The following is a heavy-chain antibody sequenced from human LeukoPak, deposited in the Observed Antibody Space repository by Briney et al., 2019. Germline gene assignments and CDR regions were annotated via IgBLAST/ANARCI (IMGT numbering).Heavy chain of an antibody. J-gene: IGHJ4*02. CDR1: GGTFSSYA. D-gene: IGHD6-19*01. CDR3: ARGGVEQWLDLDY. V-gene: IGHV1-8*02. Sequence: GASVKVSCKASGGTFSSYAISWVRQATGQGLEWMGWMNPNSGNTGYAQKFQGRVTMTRNTSISTAYMELSSLRSEDTAVYYCARGGVEQWLDLDYWGQGTLVTVSS. CDR2: MNPNSGNT.